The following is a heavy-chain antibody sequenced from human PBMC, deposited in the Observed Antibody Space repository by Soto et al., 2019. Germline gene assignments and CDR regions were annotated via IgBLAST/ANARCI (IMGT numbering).Heavy chain of an antibody. Sequence: SVKVSCKASGDTFTSCGISWVGQSPGQGLEWMGRISAYNRHTNYAQKLQGRVTMTTDTSTSPAYMDLRSLRSYATAVYYCARDLVYYYDSSGIRDAFDIWG. J-gene: IGHJ3*02. CDR1: GDTFTSCG. D-gene: IGHD3-22*01. CDR2: ISAYNRHT. CDR3: ARDLVYYYDSSGIRDAFDI. V-gene: IGHV1-18*04.